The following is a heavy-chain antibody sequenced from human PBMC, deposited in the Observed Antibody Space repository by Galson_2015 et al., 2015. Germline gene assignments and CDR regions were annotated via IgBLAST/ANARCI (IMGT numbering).Heavy chain of an antibody. J-gene: IGHJ4*02. V-gene: IGHV3-23*01. CDR2: ISGSGATT. D-gene: IGHD6-19*01. CDR3: LKGGWGTTFDS. CDR1: GFTFSRSA. Sequence: SLRLSCAASGFTFSRSAMTWVRQAPGKGLEWASSISGSGLDWVSSISGSGATTYYTDSVKGRFTISRDNSKNTLYLQVSSLRADDTAVYYCLKGGWGTTFDSWGQGTLVTVSS.